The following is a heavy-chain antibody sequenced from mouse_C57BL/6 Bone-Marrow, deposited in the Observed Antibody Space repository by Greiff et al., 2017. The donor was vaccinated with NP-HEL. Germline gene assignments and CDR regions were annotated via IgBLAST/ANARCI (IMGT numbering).Heavy chain of an antibody. V-gene: IGHV1-62-2*01. J-gene: IGHJ2*01. CDR3: ARHEDGGNYLDY. CDR1: GYTFTEYT. Sequence: QVQLQQSGAELVKPGASVKLSCKASGYTFTEYTIHWVKQRSGQGLEWIGCFYPGSGSIKYNEKFKDKATLTAYKSSSTVYMELSRLTSEDSAVYFCARHEDGGNYLDYWGQGTTLRVSS. CDR2: FYPGSGSI. D-gene: IGHD2-14*01.